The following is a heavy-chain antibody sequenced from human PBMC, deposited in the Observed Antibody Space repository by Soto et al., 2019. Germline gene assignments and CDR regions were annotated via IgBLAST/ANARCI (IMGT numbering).Heavy chain of an antibody. J-gene: IGHJ6*01. D-gene: IGHD2-2*02. CDR2: ISAYNGNT. CDR1: GYTFTSYG. CDR3: ARERWYHVLYVKPTRTVEKYHGMDV. Sequence: ASVKVSCKASGYTFTSYGISWVRQAPGQGLEWMGWISAYNGNTNYAQKLQGRVTMTTDTSTSTAYLEPRSLRSDDTDVYYCARERWYHVLYVKPTRTVEKYHGMDVGGKGTTVTLSS. V-gene: IGHV1-18*01.